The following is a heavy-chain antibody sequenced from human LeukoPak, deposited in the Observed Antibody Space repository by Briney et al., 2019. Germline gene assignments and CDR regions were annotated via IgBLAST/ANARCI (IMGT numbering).Heavy chain of an antibody. D-gene: IGHD3-10*01. CDR2: IYFSGST. J-gene: IGHJ4*02. CDR1: GGSISSSYYY. CDR3: ARHPITMVRGVVLYYFDF. V-gene: IGHV4-39*01. Sequence: SETLSLTCTVSGGSISSSYYYWGWIRQPPGKGLEWIGSIYFSGSTYYNPSLKSRATISVDTAKNRFFLRLSSVTAADTAVYYCARHPITMVRGVVLYYFDFWGQGTLVTVSS.